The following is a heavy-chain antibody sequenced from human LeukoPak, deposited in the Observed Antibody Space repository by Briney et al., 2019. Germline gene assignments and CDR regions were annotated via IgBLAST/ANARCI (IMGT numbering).Heavy chain of an antibody. D-gene: IGHD3-9*01. V-gene: IGHV3-30-3*01. CDR1: GFTFSSYA. CDR3: AKEVLRYFPG. CDR2: ISYDGSNK. J-gene: IGHJ3*01. Sequence: GGSLRLSCAASGFTFSSYAMHWVRQAPGKGLEWVAVISYDGSNKYYADSVKGRFTISRDNSKNTLYLQMNSLRAEDTAVYYCAKEVLRYFPGWGQGTMVTVSS.